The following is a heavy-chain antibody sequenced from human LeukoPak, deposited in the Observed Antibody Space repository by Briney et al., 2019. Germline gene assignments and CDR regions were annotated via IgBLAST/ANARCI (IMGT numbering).Heavy chain of an antibody. J-gene: IGHJ3*02. CDR2: IYHSGST. Sequence: PSETLSLTCAVSGGSISSSNWWSWVRQPPGKGLEWIGEIYHSGSTNYNPSLKSRVTISVDTSKNQFSLKLCSVTAADTAVYYCARHSSSSWYWRRAFDIWGQGTMVTVSS. CDR3: ARHSSSSWYWRRAFDI. CDR1: GGSISSSNW. V-gene: IGHV4-4*02. D-gene: IGHD6-13*01.